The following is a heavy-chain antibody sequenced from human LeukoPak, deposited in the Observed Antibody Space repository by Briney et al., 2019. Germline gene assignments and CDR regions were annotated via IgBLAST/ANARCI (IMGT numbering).Heavy chain of an antibody. J-gene: IGHJ6*04. CDR3: AELDITMIGGV. CDR1: GFTFSSYE. V-gene: IGHV3-48*03. CDR2: ISSSGSTI. D-gene: IGHD3-10*02. Sequence: GGSLRLSCAAYGFTFSSYEMNWVRQAPGKGLEWVSYISSSGSTIYYADSVKGRFTISRDNAKNSLYLQMNSLRAEDTAVYYCAELDITMIGGVWGKGTTVTISS.